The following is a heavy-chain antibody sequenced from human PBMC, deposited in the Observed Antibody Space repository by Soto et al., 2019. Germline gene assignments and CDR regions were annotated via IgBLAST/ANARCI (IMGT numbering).Heavy chain of an antibody. CDR3: ARDMGSRFGEPMDV. J-gene: IGHJ6*02. D-gene: IGHD3-10*01. CDR2: IYYSGST. V-gene: IGHV4-61*01. Sequence: PSETLSLTCTVSGGSVSSGSYYWSWIRQPPGKGLEWIGYIYYSGSTNYNPSLKSRVTISVGTSKNQFSLKLSSVTAADTAVYYCARDMGSRFGEPMDVWGQGTTVTVSS. CDR1: GGSVSSGSYY.